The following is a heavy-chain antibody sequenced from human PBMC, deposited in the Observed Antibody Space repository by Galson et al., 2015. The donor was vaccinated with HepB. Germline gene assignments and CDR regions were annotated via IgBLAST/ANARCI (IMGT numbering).Heavy chain of an antibody. CDR2: INNFKDGGGA. V-gene: IGHV3-23*01. J-gene: IGHJ4*02. CDR1: GFAFSTYA. Sequence: SLRLSCAASGFAFSTYAMSWVRQAPGKGLEWVSGINNFKDGGGAYHADSAKGRFTVASADSRNTQYLQINSLTAEDTAVYYCTTDLRRGSEYWGQGTLVTVSS. CDR3: TTDLRRGSEY. D-gene: IGHD1-14*01.